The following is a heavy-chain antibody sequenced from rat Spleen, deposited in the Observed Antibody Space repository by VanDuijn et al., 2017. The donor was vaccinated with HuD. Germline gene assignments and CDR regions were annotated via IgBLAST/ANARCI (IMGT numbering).Heavy chain of an antibody. CDR1: GFTFNNYG. Sequence: EVQLVESGGGLVQPGRSLKLSCAASGFTFNNYGMAWVRQAPTKGLEWVAAFSYDGFTTYYRDSVRGRFTISSDNTKTTLYLQMNSLRSEDTATYYCTRDDYYYFDYWGQGVMVTVSS. J-gene: IGHJ2*01. V-gene: IGHV5-29*01. CDR2: FSYDGFTT. D-gene: IGHD1-7*01. CDR3: TRDDYYYFDY.